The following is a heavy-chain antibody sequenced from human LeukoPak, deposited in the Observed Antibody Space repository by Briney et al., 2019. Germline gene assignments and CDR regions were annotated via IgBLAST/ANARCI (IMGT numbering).Heavy chain of an antibody. J-gene: IGHJ6*02. V-gene: IGHV3-30*04. CDR1: GFTFSSYA. Sequence: PGGSLRLSCAASGFTFSSYAMHCVRQPPAKVLEWVAFISYDGINKYYADSVKGRFTISRDNSKNTLYMQMNSLRDEDTAVYYCAGATYSYGAYYYGMDAWGQGTTVTVSS. CDR3: AGATYSYGAYYYGMDA. CDR2: ISYDGINK. D-gene: IGHD5-18*01.